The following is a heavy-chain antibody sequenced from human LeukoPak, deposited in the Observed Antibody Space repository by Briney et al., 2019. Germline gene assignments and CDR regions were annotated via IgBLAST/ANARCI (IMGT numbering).Heavy chain of an antibody. V-gene: IGHV1-18*01. CDR1: GYTFTSYG. D-gene: IGHD1-26*01. Sequence: ASVKVSCKASGYTFTSYGISWVRQAPGQGLEWMGWISTYNGNTNYEQKLQGRLTVTTDTSTSTAYMELRSLRSDDTAVYYCARFSHRINREKFDYWGQGTLVTVSS. CDR3: ARFSHRINREKFDY. J-gene: IGHJ4*02. CDR2: ISTYNGNT.